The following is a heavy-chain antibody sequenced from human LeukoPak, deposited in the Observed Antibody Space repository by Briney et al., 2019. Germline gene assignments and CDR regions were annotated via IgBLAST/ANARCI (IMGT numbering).Heavy chain of an antibody. V-gene: IGHV3-48*04. D-gene: IGHD6-19*01. J-gene: IGHJ4*02. CDR2: ISSTSTTI. CDR3: ASGYSSGPVY. Sequence: GGSLRLSCAASGFTFSSSSMNWVRQAPGKGLEWVSYISSTSTTIYYADSVKGRFTISRDNAKDSLYLQMNSLRAEDTAVYYCASGYSSGPVYWGQGNLVTVSS. CDR1: GFTFSSSS.